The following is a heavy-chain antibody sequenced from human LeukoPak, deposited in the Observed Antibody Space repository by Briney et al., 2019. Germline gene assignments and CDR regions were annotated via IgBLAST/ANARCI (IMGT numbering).Heavy chain of an antibody. J-gene: IGHJ4*02. CDR1: GYTLTELS. D-gene: IGHD2-15*01. Sequence: ASVKVSCKVSGYTLTELSMHWVRQAPGKGLEWMGGFDPEDGETIYAQKFQGRVTMTEDTSTDTAYMELSSLRSEDTAVYYCATPLGGEKHLGYWGQGTLVTVSS. CDR3: ATPLGGEKHLGY. CDR2: FDPEDGET. V-gene: IGHV1-24*01.